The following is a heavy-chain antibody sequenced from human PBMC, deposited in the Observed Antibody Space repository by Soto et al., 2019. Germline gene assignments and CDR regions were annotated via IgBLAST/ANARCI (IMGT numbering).Heavy chain of an antibody. CDR2: IYHSGST. J-gene: IGHJ4*02. Sequence: SETLSLTCAVSGGSSSSSNWWSWVRQPPGKGLEWIGEIYHSGSTNYNPSLQSRVTISVDKSRNQFSLKLNSVTAADTAVYYCARVRREYDNSGPVDYWGQGTLVTVSS. V-gene: IGHV4-4*02. CDR1: GGSSSSSNW. CDR3: ARVRREYDNSGPVDY. D-gene: IGHD3-22*01.